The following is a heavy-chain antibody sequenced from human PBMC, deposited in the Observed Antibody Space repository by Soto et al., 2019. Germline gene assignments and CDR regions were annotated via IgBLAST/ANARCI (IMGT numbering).Heavy chain of an antibody. CDR2: ISSSSSYI. D-gene: IGHD2-2*01. CDR1: GFTFSSYS. V-gene: IGHV3-21*01. Sequence: EVQLVESGGGLVKPGGSLRLSCAASGFTFSSYSMNWVRQAPGKGLEWVSSISSSSSYIYYADSVKGRFTISRDNAKNSLYLQMNSQRAEDTAVYYCARAAEIVPAAVYWGQGTLVTVSS. CDR3: ARAAEIVPAAVY. J-gene: IGHJ4*02.